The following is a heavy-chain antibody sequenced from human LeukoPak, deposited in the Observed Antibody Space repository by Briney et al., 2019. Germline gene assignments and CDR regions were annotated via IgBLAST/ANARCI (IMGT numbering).Heavy chain of an antibody. CDR1: GYTLTSYG. CDR3: ARDGGYGSGSYYNVGVDY. V-gene: IGHV1-18*01. J-gene: IGHJ4*02. Sequence: ASVKVSCKASGYTLTSYGISWVRQAPGQGLEWMAWINVYNGDTYYAQKFQGRVTMTTDTSTSTAYMELRSLRADDTAVYYCARDGGYGSGSYYNVGVDYWGQGTLVTVSS. D-gene: IGHD3-10*01. CDR2: INVYNGDT.